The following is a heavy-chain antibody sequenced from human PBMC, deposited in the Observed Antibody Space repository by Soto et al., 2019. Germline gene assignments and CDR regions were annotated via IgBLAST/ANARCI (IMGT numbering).Heavy chain of an antibody. CDR2: INAGNGNT. Sequence: QVQLVQSGAEVKKPGASVKVSCKASGYTFTSYAMHWVRQAPGQRLEWMGWINAGNGNTKYSQKFQGRVTINRDTSANKAEMELSSLRSEDTAVYYCARTSGYYVYDYWGQGTLVTVSS. V-gene: IGHV1-3*01. CDR3: ARTSGYYVYDY. D-gene: IGHD3-22*01. CDR1: GYTFTSYA. J-gene: IGHJ4*02.